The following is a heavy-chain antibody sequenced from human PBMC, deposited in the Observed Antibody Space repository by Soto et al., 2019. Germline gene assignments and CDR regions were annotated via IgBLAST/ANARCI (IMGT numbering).Heavy chain of an antibody. V-gene: IGHV3-23*01. CDR3: AKNPLYYYDSSRGWFDP. J-gene: IGHJ5*02. Sequence: VQLLESGGGLVQPGGSLRLSCAASGFTFSSYAMSWVRQAPGKGLEWVSAISGSGGSTYYADSVKGRFTISRDNSKNTLYLQMNSLRAEDTAVYYCAKNPLYYYDSSRGWFDPWGQGTLVTVSS. CDR2: ISGSGGST. CDR1: GFTFSSYA. D-gene: IGHD3-22*01.